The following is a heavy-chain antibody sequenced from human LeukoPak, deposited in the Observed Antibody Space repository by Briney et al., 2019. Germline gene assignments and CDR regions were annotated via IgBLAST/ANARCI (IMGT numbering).Heavy chain of an antibody. Sequence: GGSLRLSCAVSGFSVSGYWMTWVRQAPGKGLEWVANIKQDGSEKNYVDSVKGRFTISRDNAENSLFLQMNSLRVEDTAVYYCAKEWQGGIAAAGTRIEGDYWGQGTLVTVSS. D-gene: IGHD6-13*01. CDR3: AKEWQGGIAAAGTRIEGDY. CDR2: IKQDGSEK. J-gene: IGHJ4*02. CDR1: GFSVSGYW. V-gene: IGHV3-7*01.